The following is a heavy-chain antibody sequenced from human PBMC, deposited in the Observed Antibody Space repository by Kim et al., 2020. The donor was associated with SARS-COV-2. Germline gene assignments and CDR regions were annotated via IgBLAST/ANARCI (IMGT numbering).Heavy chain of an antibody. CDR3: ATRQVVVAGTPDYYYGMDV. D-gene: IGHD2-15*01. V-gene: IGHV4-31*03. CDR1: GGSISSGGYY. Sequence: SETLSLTCTVSGGSISSGGYYWSWIRQHPGKGLEWIGYIYYSGSTYYNPSPKSRVTISVDTSKNQFSLKLSSVTAADTAVYYCATRQVVVAGTPDYYYGMDVWGQGTTVTVSS. J-gene: IGHJ6*02. CDR2: IYYSGST.